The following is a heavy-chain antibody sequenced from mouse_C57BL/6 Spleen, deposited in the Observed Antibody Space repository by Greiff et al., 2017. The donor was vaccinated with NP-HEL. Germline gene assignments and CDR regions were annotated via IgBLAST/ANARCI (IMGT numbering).Heavy chain of an antibody. CDR3: TREGVYYYGSSDAMDY. Sequence: EVMLVESGEGLVKPGGSLKLSCAASGFTFSSYAMSWVRQTPEKRLEWVAYISSGGDYIYYADTVKGRFTISRDNARNTLYLQMSSLKSEDTAMYYCTREGVYYYGSSDAMDYGGQGTSVTVSS. V-gene: IGHV5-9-1*02. J-gene: IGHJ4*01. D-gene: IGHD1-1*01. CDR1: GFTFSSYA. CDR2: ISSGGDYI.